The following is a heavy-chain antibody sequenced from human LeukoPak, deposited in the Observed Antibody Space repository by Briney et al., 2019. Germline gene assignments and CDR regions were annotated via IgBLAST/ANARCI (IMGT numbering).Heavy chain of an antibody. V-gene: IGHV4-4*09. CDR3: ARQGSSSPFDY. D-gene: IGHD6-6*01. CDR2: IYTSGST. J-gene: IGHJ4*02. Sequence: PSETLSLTCTVSGGSISSYYWSWIRQPPGKGLEWIGYIYTSGSTNYNPSLKGRVTISVDTSKNQFSLKLSSVTAADTAVYYCARQGSSSPFDYWGQGTLVTVSS. CDR1: GGSISSYY.